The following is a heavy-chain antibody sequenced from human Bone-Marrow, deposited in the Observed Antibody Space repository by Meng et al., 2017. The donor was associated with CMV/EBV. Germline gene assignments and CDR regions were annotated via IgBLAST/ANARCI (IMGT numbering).Heavy chain of an antibody. J-gene: IGHJ6*02. Sequence: GESLKISCAASGFTFSSYWMHWVRQAPGKGLVWVSRINSDGSSTSYADSVKGRFTISRDNAKSTLYLQMNSLRAEDTAVYYCAREGGQLVYHYYGMDVWGQGTTVTVSS. D-gene: IGHD6-6*01. CDR1: GFTFSSYW. V-gene: IGHV3-74*01. CDR2: INSDGSST. CDR3: AREGGQLVYHYYGMDV.